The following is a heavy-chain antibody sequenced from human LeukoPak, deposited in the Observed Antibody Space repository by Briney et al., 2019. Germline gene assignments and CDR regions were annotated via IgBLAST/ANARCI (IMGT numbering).Heavy chain of an antibody. CDR3: ARGYSSGYYGDY. Sequence: GGSLRLSCAASGFTFSSYAMSWVRQAPGKGLEWVSAISGSGGSTYYADSVKGRFTISRDNSKNTLYLQMNSLRAEDTAVYYCARGYSSGYYGDYWGQGTLVTVSS. D-gene: IGHD3-22*01. J-gene: IGHJ4*02. V-gene: IGHV3-23*01. CDR1: GFTFSSYA. CDR2: ISGSGGST.